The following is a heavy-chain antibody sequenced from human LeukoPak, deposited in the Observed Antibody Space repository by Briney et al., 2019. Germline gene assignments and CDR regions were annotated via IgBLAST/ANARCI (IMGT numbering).Heavy chain of an antibody. CDR3: AGGRSGTYYDY. J-gene: IGHJ4*02. CDR1: GLTFSSYA. D-gene: IGHD1-26*01. Sequence: GRSLRLSCAASGLTFSSYAMHWVRQAPGKGLEWVAVISYDGSNKYYADSVKGRFTISRDNAKNTLYLQMNSLRADDTAVYYCAGGRSGTYYDYWGQGTLVTVSS. V-gene: IGHV3-30*04. CDR2: ISYDGSNK.